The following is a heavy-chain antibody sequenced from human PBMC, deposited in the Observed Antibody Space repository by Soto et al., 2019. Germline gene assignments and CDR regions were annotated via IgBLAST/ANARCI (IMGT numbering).Heavy chain of an antibody. CDR1: GGTFSSYA. D-gene: IGHD5-12*01. V-gene: IGHV1-69*12. CDR2: IIPIFGTA. Sequence: QVQQVQSGAEVKKPGSSVKVSCKASGGTFSSYAISWVRQAPGQGLEWMGGIIPIFGTANYARKFQGRVTINADESTSSAYMELSSLISQHTAVNNFARGDGYTNFDYWGQGTLVTVSS. J-gene: IGHJ4*02. CDR3: ARGDGYTNFDY.